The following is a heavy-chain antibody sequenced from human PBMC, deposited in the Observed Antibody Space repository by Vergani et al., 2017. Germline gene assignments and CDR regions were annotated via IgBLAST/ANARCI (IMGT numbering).Heavy chain of an antibody. J-gene: IGHJ4*02. Sequence: QVQLVQSGAEVKKPGSSVKVSCKASGGTFSSYTISWVRQAPGQGLEWMGRIIPILGIANYAQKFQGRVTMTTDTSTSTAYMELRSLRSDDTAVYYCARGRPNRAAAGTDFDYWGQGTLVTVSS. CDR1: GGTFSSYT. CDR2: IIPILGIA. D-gene: IGHD6-13*01. CDR3: ARGRPNRAAAGTDFDY. V-gene: IGHV1-69*02.